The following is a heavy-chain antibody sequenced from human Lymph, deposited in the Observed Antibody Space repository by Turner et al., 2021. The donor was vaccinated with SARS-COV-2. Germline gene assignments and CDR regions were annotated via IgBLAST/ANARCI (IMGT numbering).Heavy chain of an antibody. Sequence: QVQLVESGGGVVQPGMSLRLSCAASGFTFSSYGIHWVRQAPGKGLEWVAVIGYDASNKYYADSVKGRFTISRDNSKNTVYLQMNSLRAEDTAVYYCARDGAVGATTGLDYWGQGTLVTVSS. J-gene: IGHJ4*02. CDR1: GFTFSSYG. CDR3: ARDGAVGATTGLDY. CDR2: IGYDASNK. D-gene: IGHD1-26*01. V-gene: IGHV3-33*01.